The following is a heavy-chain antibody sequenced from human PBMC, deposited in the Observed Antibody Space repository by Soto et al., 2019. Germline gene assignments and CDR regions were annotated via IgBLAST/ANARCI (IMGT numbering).Heavy chain of an antibody. CDR2: IYYSGST. V-gene: IGHV4-59*01. CDR3: ARGDGVGYGDYRFDY. J-gene: IGHJ4*02. D-gene: IGHD4-17*01. Sequence: QVQLQESGPGLVKPSETLSLTCTVSGGSISSYYWSWIRQPPGKGLEWIGYIYYSGSTNYNPSLKSRVTISVDTSKNQFSLKLRSVTAADTAVYFYARGDGVGYGDYRFDYWGQGTLVTVSS. CDR1: GGSISSYY.